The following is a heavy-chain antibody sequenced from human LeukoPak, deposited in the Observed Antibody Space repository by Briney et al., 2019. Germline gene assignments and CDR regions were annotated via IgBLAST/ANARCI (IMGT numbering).Heavy chain of an antibody. Sequence: SETLSLTCIVSGGSISSSAYYWGWIRQSPGKGLEWIGSIYYSGSTYYNPSLKGRATISVDTPKNQFFLNLSSVTAADTAVYYCARSRGIAAAGRFDPWGQGTLVTVSS. D-gene: IGHD6-13*01. CDR3: ARSRGIAAAGRFDP. V-gene: IGHV4-39*01. CDR1: GGSISSSAYY. CDR2: IYYSGST. J-gene: IGHJ5*02.